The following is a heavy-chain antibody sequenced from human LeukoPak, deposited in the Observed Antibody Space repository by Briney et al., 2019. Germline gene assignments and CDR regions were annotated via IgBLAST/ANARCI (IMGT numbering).Heavy chain of an antibody. CDR2: IRYDGSND. Sequence: ARGSLRLSCAASGFTFSSYGMHWARQAPGKGLEWVAFIRYDGSNDSYADSVKGRFSISRDNSKNTLYLEMNSLRAEDTAVYYCAKDIRRGYNYGYDQFAYWGQGTLVTVSS. V-gene: IGHV3-30*02. J-gene: IGHJ4*02. CDR3: AKDIRRGYNYGYDQFAY. CDR1: GFTFSSYG. D-gene: IGHD5-18*01.